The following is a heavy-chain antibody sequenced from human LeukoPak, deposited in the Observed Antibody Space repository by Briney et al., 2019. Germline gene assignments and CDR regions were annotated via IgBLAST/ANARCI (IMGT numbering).Heavy chain of an antibody. CDR3: AKRYYDNSGWFDY. J-gene: IGHJ4*02. V-gene: IGHV3-53*01. CDR2: IYSGGGT. CDR1: GFAVSDSY. D-gene: IGHD3-22*01. Sequence: GGSLRLSCAVSGFAVSDSYMTWVRQAPGKGLEWVSVIYSGGGTFYADSVKGRFIISRDNSKNTLYLQMNSLRAEDTAVYYCAKRYYDNSGWFDYWGQGTLVTVSS.